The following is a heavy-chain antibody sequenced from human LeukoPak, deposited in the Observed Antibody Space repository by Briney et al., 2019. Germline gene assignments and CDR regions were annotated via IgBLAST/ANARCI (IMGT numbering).Heavy chain of an antibody. CDR3: ARAPVGPASFNSDYFDY. V-gene: IGHV4-31*03. CDR2: IYYSGST. CDR1: GGSISSGGYY. D-gene: IGHD2-2*01. Sequence: SQTLSLTCTVSGGSISSGGYYWSWIRQHPGKGLEWIGYIYYSGSTYYNPSLKSRVTISVDTSKNQFSLKLSSVTAADTAVYYCARAPVGPASFNSDYFDYWRQGTLVTVSS. J-gene: IGHJ4*02.